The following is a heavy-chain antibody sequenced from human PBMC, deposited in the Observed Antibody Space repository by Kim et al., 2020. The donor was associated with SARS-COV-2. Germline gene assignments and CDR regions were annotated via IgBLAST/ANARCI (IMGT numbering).Heavy chain of an antibody. V-gene: IGHV6-1*01. D-gene: IGHD1-1*01. CDR2: TYYRSKWYN. J-gene: IGHJ6*02. CDR1: GDSVSSNSAA. CDR3: ARGPPRVEPLSADYYYYGMDV. Sequence: SQTLSLTCAISGDSVSSNSAAWNWIRQSPSRGLEWLGRTYYRSKWYNDYAVSVKSRITINPDTSKNQFSLQLNSVTPEDTAVYYCARGPPRVEPLSADYYYYGMDVWGQGTTVTVSS.